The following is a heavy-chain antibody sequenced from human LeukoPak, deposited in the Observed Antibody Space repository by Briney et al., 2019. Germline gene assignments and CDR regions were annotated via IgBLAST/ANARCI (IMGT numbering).Heavy chain of an antibody. J-gene: IGHJ3*02. CDR3: AKDRGPVVGSYGI. D-gene: IGHD1-26*01. V-gene: IGHV3-7*03. CDR1: GFTFSTYY. CDR2: IKQDGSET. Sequence: PGGSLRLSCAASGFTFSTYYMSWVRQAPGKGLEWVANIKQDGSETFYVDSVKGRFTISRDNAKNTLYLQMNSLRAEDTAVYYCAKDRGPVVGSYGIWGQGTMVTVSS.